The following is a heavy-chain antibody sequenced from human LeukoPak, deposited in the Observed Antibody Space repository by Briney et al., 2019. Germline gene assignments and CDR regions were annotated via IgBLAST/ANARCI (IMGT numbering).Heavy chain of an antibody. CDR3: ASRNWKDDY. J-gene: IGHJ4*02. D-gene: IGHD1-1*01. V-gene: IGHV4-31*02. CDR2: IYYSGST. CDR1: GGSISSGGYY. Sequence: PSENLSLTWTVSGGSISSGGYYWSWIRQHPGEGLEWIGYIYYSGSTYYNPSLKSRVTISVDTSKNQFSLKLSSVTAADTAVYYCASRNWKDDYWGQGTLVTVSS.